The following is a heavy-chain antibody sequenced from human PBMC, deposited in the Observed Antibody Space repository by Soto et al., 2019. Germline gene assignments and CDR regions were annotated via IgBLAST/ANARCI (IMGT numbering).Heavy chain of an antibody. CDR1: GFTFSNYW. CDR2: IRFDGSIT. J-gene: IGHJ4*02. CDR3: AKENTAAAEDY. D-gene: IGHD6-13*01. Sequence: EVQLVESGGGLVQPGGSLRLSCAASGFTFSNYWMHWVRQAPGKGLVWVSRIRFDGSITNYADSVKGRFTISRDNATNTVYLQMNSLRADDTAVYYCAKENTAAAEDYWGQGTLVTVSS. V-gene: IGHV3-74*01.